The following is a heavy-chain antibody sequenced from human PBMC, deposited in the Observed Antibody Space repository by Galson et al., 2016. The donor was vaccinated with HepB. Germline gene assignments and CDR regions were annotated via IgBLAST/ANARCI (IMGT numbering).Heavy chain of an antibody. CDR2: IAGSGRPI. D-gene: IGHD3-16*01. CDR3: AGGGGFSVGAYFDS. CDR1: TFTFSDYY. V-gene: IGHV3-11*01. J-gene: IGHJ4*02. Sequence: SLRLSCAASTFTFSDYYMSWIRQAPGRGLEWISYIAGSGRPIYYADSVKGRFTISRDNAKNSLYLQMNSLRAEDTAVHYWAGGGGFSVGAYFDSWGQGTLVAVSS.